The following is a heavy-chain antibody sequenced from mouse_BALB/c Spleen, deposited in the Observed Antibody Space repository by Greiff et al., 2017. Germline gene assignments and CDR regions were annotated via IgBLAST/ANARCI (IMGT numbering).Heavy chain of an antibody. D-gene: IGHD4-1*01. CDR3: ARALGREAY. CDR1: GYTFTSYY. V-gene: IGHV1S81*02. Sequence: QVQLQQPGAELVKPGASVKLSCKASGYTFTSYYMYWVKQRPGQGLEWIGGINPSNGGTNFNEKFKSKATLTVDKSSSTAYMQLSSLTSEDSAVYYCARALGREAYWGQGTLVTVSA. J-gene: IGHJ3*01. CDR2: INPSNGGT.